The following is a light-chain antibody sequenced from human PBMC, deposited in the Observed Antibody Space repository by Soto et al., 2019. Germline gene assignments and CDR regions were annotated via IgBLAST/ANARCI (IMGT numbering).Light chain of an antibody. CDR1: QSLSNR. Sequence: DIQMTQSPSTLSASVGDRVTITCRASQSLSNRLAWYQQKPGKAHKVLIYDASSLESGVPSRFSGSGSGTDFILTISSLQPDDFATYYCQYYAGVWTFGQGTKVDIK. CDR2: DAS. V-gene: IGKV1-5*01. CDR3: QYYAGVWT. J-gene: IGKJ1*01.